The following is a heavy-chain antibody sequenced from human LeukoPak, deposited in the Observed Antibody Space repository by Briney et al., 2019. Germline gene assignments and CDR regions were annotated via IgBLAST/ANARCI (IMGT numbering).Heavy chain of an antibody. Sequence: SETLSLTCTVSGGSISSYYWSWIRQPAGKGLEWIGRIYTSGSTNYNPSLESRVTMSVDTSKNQFSLKLTSVTAADTAVYYCARGGSGWNLFDFWGQGTLVTVSS. CDR3: ARGGSGWNLFDF. CDR1: GGSISSYY. J-gene: IGHJ4*02. CDR2: IYTSGST. D-gene: IGHD6-19*01. V-gene: IGHV4-4*07.